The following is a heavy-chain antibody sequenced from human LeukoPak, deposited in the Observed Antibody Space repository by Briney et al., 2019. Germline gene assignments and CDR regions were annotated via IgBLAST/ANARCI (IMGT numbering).Heavy chain of an antibody. D-gene: IGHD6-19*01. CDR1: GFTFSNAW. CDR2: IKSKTDGGTT. Sequence: GGSLRLSCVASGFTFSNAWMSWVRQAPGKGLEWVGRIKSKTDGGTTDYAAPVKGRFTISRDDSKNTLYLQMNSLKTEDTAVYYCTTHSSGWSYFDYWGQGTLVTVSS. J-gene: IGHJ4*02. CDR3: TTHSSGWSYFDY. V-gene: IGHV3-15*01.